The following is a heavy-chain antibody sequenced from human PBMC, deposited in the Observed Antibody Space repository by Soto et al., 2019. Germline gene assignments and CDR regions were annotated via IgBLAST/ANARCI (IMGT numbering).Heavy chain of an antibody. V-gene: IGHV3-30*18. Sequence: QVQLVESGGGVVQPGRSLRLSCAASGFTFSSYGMHWVRQAPGKGLEWVAVISYDGSNKYYADSVKDRFTISRDNSKNTLYLQMNSLRAEDTAVYYCAKGSSGYDAYYYMDVWGKGTTVTVSS. J-gene: IGHJ6*03. CDR2: ISYDGSNK. CDR3: AKGSSGYDAYYYMDV. D-gene: IGHD5-12*01. CDR1: GFTFSSYG.